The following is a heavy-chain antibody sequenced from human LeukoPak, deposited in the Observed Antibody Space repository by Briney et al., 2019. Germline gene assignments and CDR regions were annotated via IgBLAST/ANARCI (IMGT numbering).Heavy chain of an antibody. Sequence: ASVKVSCKASGYTFTGHYMHWVRRAPGQGLEWMGWINPNSGGTNYAQKFQGRVTMTRDTSISTAYMELSRLRSDDTAVYYCARDFSYYDSSGPYYFDYWGQGTLVTVSS. D-gene: IGHD3-22*01. CDR3: ARDFSYYDSSGPYYFDY. CDR1: GYTFTGHY. CDR2: INPNSGGT. J-gene: IGHJ4*02. V-gene: IGHV1-2*02.